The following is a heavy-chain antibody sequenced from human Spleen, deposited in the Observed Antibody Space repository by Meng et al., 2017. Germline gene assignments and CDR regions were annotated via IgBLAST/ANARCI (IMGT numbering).Heavy chain of an antibody. J-gene: IGHJ3*02. CDR2: MFQSGST. CDR1: GGSISSDGYY. Sequence: SETLSLTCTVSGGSISSDGYYWGWIRQSPGKGLEWIGSMFQSGSTYYNPTLKSRVTLSADMSMRQFSLKLTSVTAADTAVYYCARANSIMITFGGILGTDAFDIWGQGTMVTVSS. D-gene: IGHD3-16*02. V-gene: IGHV4-39*07. CDR3: ARANSIMITFGGILGTDAFDI.